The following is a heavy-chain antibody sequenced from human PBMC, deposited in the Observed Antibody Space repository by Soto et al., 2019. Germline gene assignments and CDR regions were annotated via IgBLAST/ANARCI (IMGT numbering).Heavy chain of an antibody. CDR2: IKRDGSEK. Sequence: GGSLRLSCTASGFIFSTYCMTWVRQAPGKGLEWVAMIKRDGSEKSYADAVKGRFTISRDNAKNSLYLQMKSLRAEDTAMYYCARVSIEEYSYANIGFYRLFDYWGPGNLVTVSS. CDR1: GFIFSTYC. V-gene: IGHV3-7*03. J-gene: IGHJ4*01. D-gene: IGHD3-3*01. CDR3: ARVSIEEYSYANIGFYRLFDY.